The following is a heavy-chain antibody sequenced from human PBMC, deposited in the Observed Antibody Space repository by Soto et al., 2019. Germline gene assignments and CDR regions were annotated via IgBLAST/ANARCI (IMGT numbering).Heavy chain of an antibody. D-gene: IGHD2-15*01. J-gene: IGHJ5*02. Sequence: QVQLVQSGAEVKKPGASVKISCKASGYTFTRYTMNWVSQAPGQRREWMGWINADNGNTKSSQKFQDRVIITRDTSASTAYMDLSSLRSEDTAVYYCARGIATGQRDPWGQGTLVTVSS. V-gene: IGHV1-3*01. CDR2: INADNGNT. CDR3: ARGIATGQRDP. CDR1: GYTFTRYT.